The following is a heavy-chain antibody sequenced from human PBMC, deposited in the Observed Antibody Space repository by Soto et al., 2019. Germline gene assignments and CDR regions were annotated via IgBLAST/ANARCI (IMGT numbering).Heavy chain of an antibody. D-gene: IGHD3-22*01. Sequence: QVQLVQSGAEVKKPGASVKVSCKASGYTFTSYGISWVRQAPGQGLEWMGWISAYNGNTNYAQKLQGRVTMTTDTSTSTAYMELRSLRSDDTAVYYCARDSPYYYDSSGYYNRVDAFDIWGQGTMVTVSS. CDR1: GYTFTSYG. V-gene: IGHV1-18*01. J-gene: IGHJ3*02. CDR3: ARDSPYYYDSSGYYNRVDAFDI. CDR2: ISAYNGNT.